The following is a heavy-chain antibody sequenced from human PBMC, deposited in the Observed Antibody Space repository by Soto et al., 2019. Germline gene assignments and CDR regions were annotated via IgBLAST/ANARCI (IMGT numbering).Heavy chain of an antibody. D-gene: IGHD3-10*01. CDR1: GGSFSGYY. CDR2: INHSGST. J-gene: IGHJ5*02. Sequence: SETLSLTCAVYGGSFSGYYWSWIRQPPGKGLEWIGEINHSGSTNYNPSLKSRVTISVDTSKNQFSLKLSSVTAEDTAVYYCAGEGVGCATRGVRFDPWGGVTLATAS. CDR3: AGEGVGCATRGVRFDP. V-gene: IGHV4-34*01.